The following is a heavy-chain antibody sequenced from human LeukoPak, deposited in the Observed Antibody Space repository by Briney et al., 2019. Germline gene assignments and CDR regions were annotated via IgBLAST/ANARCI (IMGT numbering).Heavy chain of an antibody. J-gene: IGHJ4*02. CDR2: IYHTGST. V-gene: IGHV4-39*01. Sequence: SETLSLTCTVSGDSISNADYYYWGWIRQPPGRGLEWVASIYHTGSTYYNPSLKSRVTISVDTSKNQFYLKLTSVTAADAAVYYCARRSATISSDYWGQGTLVTVSS. D-gene: IGHD1-26*01. CDR3: ARRSATISSDY. CDR1: GDSISNADYYY.